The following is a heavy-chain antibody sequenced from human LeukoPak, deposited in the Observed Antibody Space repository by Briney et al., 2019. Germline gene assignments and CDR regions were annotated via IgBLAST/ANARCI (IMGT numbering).Heavy chain of an antibody. V-gene: IGHV3-20*04. J-gene: IGHJ4*02. CDR1: GFTFDDYG. CDR3: ARVGESSGYYFDY. D-gene: IGHD3-22*01. CDR2: INWNGGST. Sequence: GGSLRLSCAASGFTFDDYGMTWVRQAPGKGLEWVSGINWNGGSTGYEDSVKGRFTISRDNAKNPLYLQMDSLRAEDTALYYCARVGESSGYYFDYWGQGTLVTVSS.